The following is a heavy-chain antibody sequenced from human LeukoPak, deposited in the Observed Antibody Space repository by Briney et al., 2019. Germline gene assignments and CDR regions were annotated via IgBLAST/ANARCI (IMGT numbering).Heavy chain of an antibody. V-gene: IGHV4-59*08. Sequence: SETLSLTCTISGGSISSYYWSWIRQPPGKGLEWIGYIYYSGSTNYNPSLKSRVTISVDTSKNQFSLKLSSVTAADTAVYYCARSYSSSSGIDYWGQGALVTVSS. CDR1: GGSISSYY. J-gene: IGHJ4*02. CDR2: IYYSGST. CDR3: ARSYSSSSGIDY. D-gene: IGHD6-6*01.